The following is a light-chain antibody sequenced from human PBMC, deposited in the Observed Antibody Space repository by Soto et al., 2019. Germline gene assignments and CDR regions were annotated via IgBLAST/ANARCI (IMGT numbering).Light chain of an antibody. V-gene: IGLV2-8*01. CDR2: EVI. J-gene: IGLJ2*01. Sequence: QSVLTQPPSASGSPGQSVTISCTGTSSDVGRHNFVSWYQQHPGKAPKLLIYEVIKRPSGVPDRFSGSKSGNTASLTVSGLQAEDEADYYCTSYAGSDNVIFGGGTQLTVL. CDR1: SSDVGRHNF. CDR3: TSYAGSDNVI.